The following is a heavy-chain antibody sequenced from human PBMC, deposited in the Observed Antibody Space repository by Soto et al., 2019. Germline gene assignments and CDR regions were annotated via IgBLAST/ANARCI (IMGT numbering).Heavy chain of an antibody. Sequence: QVQLQQWGAGLLKPSETLSLTCAVYGGSFSGYYWSWIRQPPGKGLEWIGEINHSGSTNYNPSLKSRVTISVDTSKNQFSLKLSSVTAADTAVYYCASGLTLLYYYYGMDVWGQGTTVTVSS. CDR2: INHSGST. CDR3: ASGLTLLYYYYGMDV. CDR1: GGSFSGYY. V-gene: IGHV4-34*01. J-gene: IGHJ6*02.